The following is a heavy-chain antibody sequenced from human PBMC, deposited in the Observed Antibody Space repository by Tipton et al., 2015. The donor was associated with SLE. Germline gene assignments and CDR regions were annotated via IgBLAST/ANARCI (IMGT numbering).Heavy chain of an antibody. V-gene: IGHV3-23*03. D-gene: IGHD4-11*01. CDR1: GITFSTYA. J-gene: IGHJ6*02. Sequence: SLRLSCAASGITFSTYAMTWVRQAPGKGLEWVSTIYSGGNRNYGQAVRGRFTISRDNAKKMLYLQMDSLRAEDTAVFYCARESVNYGMDVWGQGTTVTVSS. CDR3: ARESVNYGMDV. CDR2: IYSGGNR.